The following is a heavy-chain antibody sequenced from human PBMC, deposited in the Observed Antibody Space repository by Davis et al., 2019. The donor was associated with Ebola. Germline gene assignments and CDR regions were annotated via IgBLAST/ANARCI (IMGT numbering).Heavy chain of an antibody. CDR3: ASHGGGWFGELALDY. CDR2: IYYSGST. CDR1: ACPISTSSYY. D-gene: IGHD3-10*01. V-gene: IGHV4-39*07. Sequence: GSLRLSCTVSACPISTSSYYWGWIRQPPGKGLEWIGSIYYSGSTYYNPSLKSRVTISVDTSKNQFSLKLSSVTAADTAVYDWASHGGGWFGELALDYWGQGTLVTVSS. J-gene: IGHJ4*02.